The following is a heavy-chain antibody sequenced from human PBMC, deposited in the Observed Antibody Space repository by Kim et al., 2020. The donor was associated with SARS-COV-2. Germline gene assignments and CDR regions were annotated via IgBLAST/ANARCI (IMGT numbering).Heavy chain of an antibody. Sequence: ASVKVSCKASGYTFTSYAMHWVRQAPGQRLEWMGWINAGNGNTKYSQKFQGRVTITRDTSASTAYMELSSLRSEDTAVYYCAAPIGELQRDAFDIWGQGTMVTVSS. CDR2: INAGNGNT. D-gene: IGHD1-26*01. CDR1: GYTFTSYA. CDR3: AAPIGELQRDAFDI. J-gene: IGHJ3*02. V-gene: IGHV1-3*01.